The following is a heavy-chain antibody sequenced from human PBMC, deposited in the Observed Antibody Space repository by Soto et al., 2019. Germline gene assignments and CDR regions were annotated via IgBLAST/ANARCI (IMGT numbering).Heavy chain of an antibody. CDR2: INAGNGNT. Sequence: GFSVKGSCKASGYTFTSDASSWVRQPPEQRLEWMGWINAGNGNTKYSQKFQGRVTITRDTSASTAYMELSSLRSEDTALYYCARQLGGQQLGWLDPWGQGTLVTVSS. J-gene: IGHJ5*02. CDR3: ARQLGGQQLGWLDP. V-gene: IGHV1-3*01. CDR1: GYTFTSDA. D-gene: IGHD6-13*01.